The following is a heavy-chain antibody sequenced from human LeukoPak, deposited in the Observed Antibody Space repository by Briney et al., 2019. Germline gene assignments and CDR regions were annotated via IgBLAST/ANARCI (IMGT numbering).Heavy chain of an antibody. D-gene: IGHD2-15*01. V-gene: IGHV1-18*04. Sequence: ASVKVSCKASGYTFTSYGISWVRQAPGQGLEWMGWISAYNGNTNYAQKLQGRVTMTTGTSTSTAYMELRSLRSDDTAVYYCARAPYCNGGSCYPDYWGQGTLVTVSS. CDR1: GYTFTSYG. CDR2: ISAYNGNT. J-gene: IGHJ4*02. CDR3: ARAPYCNGGSCYPDY.